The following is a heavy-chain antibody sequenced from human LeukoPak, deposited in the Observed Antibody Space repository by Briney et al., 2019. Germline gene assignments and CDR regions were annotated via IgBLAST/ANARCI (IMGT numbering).Heavy chain of an antibody. CDR2: INPNSGGT. CDR1: GYTFTGYY. J-gene: IGHJ3*02. Sequence: ASVKVSCKASGYTFTGYYMHWVRQAPGQGLEWMGWINPNSGGTNYAQKFQGRVTMTRDTSISTAYMELSRLRSDDTAVYYCASTTMIATDRNDLYAFDIWGQGTMVTVSS. V-gene: IGHV1-2*02. CDR3: ASTTMIATDRNDLYAFDI. D-gene: IGHD3-22*01.